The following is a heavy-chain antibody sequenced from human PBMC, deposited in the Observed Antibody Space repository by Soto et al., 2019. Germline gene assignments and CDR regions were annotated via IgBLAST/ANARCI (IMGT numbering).Heavy chain of an antibody. CDR2: ISYDGSNK. V-gene: IGHV3-30-3*01. CDR3: ARGVNWNSLDY. D-gene: IGHD1-20*01. J-gene: IGHJ4*02. CDR1: EFTFSSYS. Sequence: VGSLRLSCAASEFTFSSYSMHWVRQAPGKGLEWVAIISYDGSNKYYADSVKGRFTISRDNSKNTLYLQMHSLRVEDTAVYYCARGVNWNSLDYWGQGTRVTVSS.